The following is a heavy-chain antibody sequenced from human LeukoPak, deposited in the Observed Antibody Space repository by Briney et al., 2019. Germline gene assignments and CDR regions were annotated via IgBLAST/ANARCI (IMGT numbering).Heavy chain of an antibody. Sequence: GGSLRLSCAASGFTFSNAWMSWVRQAPGKGLEWVSSISSSSSYIYYADSVKGRFTISRDNAKNSLYLQMNSLRAEDTAVYYCARDRVPGGSCYSLDYWGQGTLITVSS. CDR2: ISSSSSYI. D-gene: IGHD2-15*01. V-gene: IGHV3-21*01. CDR3: ARDRVPGGSCYSLDY. J-gene: IGHJ4*02. CDR1: GFTFSNAW.